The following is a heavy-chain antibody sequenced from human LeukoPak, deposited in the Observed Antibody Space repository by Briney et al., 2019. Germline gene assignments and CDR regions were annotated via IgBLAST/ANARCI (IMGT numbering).Heavy chain of an antibody. Sequence: SETLSLTCNVSGGSISSSSYYWGWIRQPPGKGLEWIGSIYYSGSTYYNPSLKSRVTISVDTSKSQFSLKVNSVTAADTAIYYCSSDSSGYHYFDYWGQGTLVTVSS. V-gene: IGHV4-39*01. CDR1: GGSISSSSYY. CDR2: IYYSGST. D-gene: IGHD3-22*01. CDR3: SSDSSGYHYFDY. J-gene: IGHJ4*02.